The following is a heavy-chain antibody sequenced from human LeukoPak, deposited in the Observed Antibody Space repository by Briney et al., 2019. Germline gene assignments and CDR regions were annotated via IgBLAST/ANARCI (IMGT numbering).Heavy chain of an antibody. D-gene: IGHD6-19*01. CDR2: IYSGGST. V-gene: IGHV3-53*01. CDR1: GFTVSTNY. CDR3: ASGRAVTGIFDY. Sequence: PGGSLRLSCAASGFTVSTNYMSWVRQAPGKGLEWASVIYSGGSTYYADSVKGRFTISRDNSKTTLYLQMNSLRAEDTAVYFCASGRAVTGIFDYWGQGTLVTVSS. J-gene: IGHJ4*02.